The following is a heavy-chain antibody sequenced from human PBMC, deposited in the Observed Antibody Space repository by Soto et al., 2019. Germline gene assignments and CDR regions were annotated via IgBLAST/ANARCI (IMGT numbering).Heavy chain of an antibody. J-gene: IGHJ4*02. D-gene: IGHD5-18*01. V-gene: IGHV3-30-3*01. CDR2: ISYDGSNK. CDR3: VRGGYSYGCFDY. CDR1: GFTFSSYA. Sequence: QVQLVESGGGVVQPGRSLRLSCAASGFTFSSYAMHWVRQAPGKGLEWVTVISYDGSNKYYADSVKGRFTISRDNSKNTLYLQMNSLRAEDTAVYYCVRGGYSYGCFDYWGQGTLVTVSS.